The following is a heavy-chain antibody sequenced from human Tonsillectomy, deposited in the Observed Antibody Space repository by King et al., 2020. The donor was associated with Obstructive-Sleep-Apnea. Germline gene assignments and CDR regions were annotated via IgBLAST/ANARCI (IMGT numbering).Heavy chain of an antibody. Sequence: VQLVESGGGVVQPRRSLRLSCAASGFTFSDYGMHWVRQAPGKGQEWVAFIRYDGSITYYGDSVKGRFTISRDNSKNTGYLQMNSLRDEDTAVYYCVKAGGSAAGPTRWGQGTLVSVSS. J-gene: IGHJ4*02. CDR1: GFTFSDYG. CDR2: IRYDGSIT. D-gene: IGHD6-13*01. CDR3: VKAGGSAAGPTR. V-gene: IGHV3-30*02.